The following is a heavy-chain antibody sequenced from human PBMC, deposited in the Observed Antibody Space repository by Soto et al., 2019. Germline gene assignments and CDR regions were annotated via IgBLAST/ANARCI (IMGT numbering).Heavy chain of an antibody. Sequence: GGSLRLSCAASGFTFGTTDMSWVRQAPGEGLEWVSTIDGSGGITYYADSVKGRFTISRDNSRNTVYLQMNSLRGDDTALYYCVKNSGWFNTWGQGALVTSPQ. V-gene: IGHV3-23*01. J-gene: IGHJ5*02. CDR1: GFTFGTTD. CDR3: VKNSGWFNT. CDR2: IDGSGGIT. D-gene: IGHD3-10*01.